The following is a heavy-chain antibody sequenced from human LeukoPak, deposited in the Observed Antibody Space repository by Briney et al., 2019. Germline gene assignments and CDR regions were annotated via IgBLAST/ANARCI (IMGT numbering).Heavy chain of an antibody. V-gene: IGHV3-23*01. J-gene: IGHJ4*02. CDR3: ARTRLPDFWSGYNSHFDY. D-gene: IGHD3-3*01. Sequence: GGSLRLSCAASGFTFSSYAMSRVRQAPGKGLEWVSAISGSGGSTYYADSVKGRFTISRDNSKNTLYLQMNSLRAEDTAVYYCARTRLPDFWSGYNSHFDYWSQGTLVTVSS. CDR2: ISGSGGST. CDR1: GFTFSSYA.